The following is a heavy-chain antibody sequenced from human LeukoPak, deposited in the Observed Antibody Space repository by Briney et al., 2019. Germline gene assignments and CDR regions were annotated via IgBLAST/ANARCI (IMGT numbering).Heavy chain of an antibody. CDR2: INPNSGGT. CDR3: AREGQLLYRVRGAFDI. V-gene: IGHV1-2*02. Sequence: ASVKISCKASGYTFTGYYMHWVRQAPGQGLEWMGWINPNSGGTNYAQKFQGRVTMTRDTSISTAYMELSRLRSDDTAVYYCAREGQLLYRVRGAFDIWGQGTMVTVSS. J-gene: IGHJ3*02. CDR1: GYTFTGYY. D-gene: IGHD2-2*02.